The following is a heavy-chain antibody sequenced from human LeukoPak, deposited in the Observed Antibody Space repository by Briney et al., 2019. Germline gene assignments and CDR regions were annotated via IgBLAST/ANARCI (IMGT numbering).Heavy chain of an antibody. Sequence: PGGSLRLSCAASGFTSSSNTMNWVRQAPGKGLEWVSYISSSRGTIYYADSVKGRFTISRDNAKNSLYLQMNSLRAEDTAVYYCARDLDYAFDYWSQGTLVTVSS. V-gene: IGHV3-48*01. CDR3: ARDLDYAFDY. CDR1: GFTSSSNT. J-gene: IGHJ4*02. D-gene: IGHD4-17*01. CDR2: ISSSRGTI.